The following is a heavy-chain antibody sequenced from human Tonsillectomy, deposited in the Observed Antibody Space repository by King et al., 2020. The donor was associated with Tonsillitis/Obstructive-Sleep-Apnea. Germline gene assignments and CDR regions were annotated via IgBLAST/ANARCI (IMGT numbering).Heavy chain of an antibody. V-gene: IGHV4-34*01. D-gene: IGHD6-19*01. Sequence: VQLQQWGAGLLKPSETLSLTCAVYGGSFSGYYWSWIRQPPGKGLEWIGEINHSGSTNYNPSLKSRVTISVDTSKNQFSLKLSSVTAADTAVYYCARDPIAVAGTLRSVADYWGQGTLVTVSP. CDR1: GGSFSGYY. CDR2: INHSGST. CDR3: ARDPIAVAGTLRSVADY. J-gene: IGHJ4*02.